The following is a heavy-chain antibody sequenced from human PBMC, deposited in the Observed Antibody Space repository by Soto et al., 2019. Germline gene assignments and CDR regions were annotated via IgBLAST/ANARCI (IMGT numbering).Heavy chain of an antibody. CDR3: ARSLRPPPGYCSSTSCYNPPYFDY. J-gene: IGHJ4*02. V-gene: IGHV5-51*01. CDR1: GYRFTESW. D-gene: IGHD2-2*02. Sequence: GESLKISCKTSGYRFTESWIGWVRQKPGKGLEWLGMVFPGDSDTRYSPSFHGHVTVSADKSTNTAYLRWSSLRASDTAMYYCARSLRPPPGYCSSTSCYNPPYFDYWGQGTLVTVSS. CDR2: VFPGDSDT.